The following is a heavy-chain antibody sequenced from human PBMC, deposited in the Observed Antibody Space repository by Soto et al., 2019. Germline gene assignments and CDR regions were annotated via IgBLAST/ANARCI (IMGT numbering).Heavy chain of an antibody. Sequence: PGGSLRLSCAASGFTFSSYWMSWVRQAPGKGLEWVSAISGSGISTSYRDSVKGRFTISRDDAQNSLYLQMNSLRAEDTALYYCARDGFQYDDGGYYEFDYWGQGTMVTVSS. J-gene: IGHJ4*02. CDR2: ISGSGIST. CDR1: GFTFSSYW. V-gene: IGHV3-20*04. CDR3: ARDGFQYDDGGYYEFDY. D-gene: IGHD3-22*01.